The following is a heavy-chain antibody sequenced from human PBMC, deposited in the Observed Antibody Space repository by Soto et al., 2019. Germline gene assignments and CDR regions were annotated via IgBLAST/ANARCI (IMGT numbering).Heavy chain of an antibody. CDR1: GGSVSSGSYY. J-gene: IGHJ4*02. D-gene: IGHD3-10*01. Sequence: QVQLQESGPGLVKPSETLSLTCTVSGGSVSSGSYYWSWIRQPPGKGLEWIGYIYYSGSTNYNPSLKSRVTISVDTSKNQFSLKLSSVTAADTAVYYCARGGEVWFGELLVYCDYWGQGTLVTVSS. V-gene: IGHV4-61*01. CDR3: ARGGEVWFGELLVYCDY. CDR2: IYYSGST.